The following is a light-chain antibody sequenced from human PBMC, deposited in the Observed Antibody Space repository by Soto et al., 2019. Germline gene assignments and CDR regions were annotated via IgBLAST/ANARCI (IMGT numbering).Light chain of an antibody. CDR1: HTISTW. Sequence: IEVTQSNSTLSASGGNSLAMAVRASHTISTWLAWYQHKPGKAPNLLIYDASTLMSGVPSRFSGSGSGTEFTLTIRSLQPGDFAPDYSQESETHPLSFGQGTRLEIK. CDR2: DAS. CDR3: QESETHPLS. V-gene: IGKV1-5*01. J-gene: IGKJ5*01.